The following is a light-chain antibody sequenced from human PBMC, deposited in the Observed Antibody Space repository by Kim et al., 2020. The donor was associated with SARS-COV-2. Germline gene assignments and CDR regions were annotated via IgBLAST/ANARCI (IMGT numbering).Light chain of an antibody. Sequence: DIQMTQSPSSLSASVGDRVTITCQASQGISNYLNWYQQKPGKAPKLLIYAASSLETGVPSRFSGSGSGTDFTFTISSLQPEDIATYYCQQNDNTLHSFGQGTKLEIK. V-gene: IGKV1-33*01. CDR2: AAS. CDR1: QGISNY. CDR3: QQNDNTLHS. J-gene: IGKJ2*03.